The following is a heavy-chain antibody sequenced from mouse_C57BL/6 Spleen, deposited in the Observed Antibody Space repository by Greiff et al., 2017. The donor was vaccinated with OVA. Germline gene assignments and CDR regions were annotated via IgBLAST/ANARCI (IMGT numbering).Heavy chain of an antibody. CDR2: ISYDGSN. D-gene: IGHD6-1*01. CDR3: SRGGGGPLDY. V-gene: IGHV3-6*01. CDR1: GYSITSGYY. Sequence: VQLKESGPGLVKPSQSLSLTCSVTGYSITSGYYWHWIRQFPVNKLEWMGYISYDGSNNYNPSLKNRISITLDTNKNQFFLKLNSVTTEDTATYYCSRGGGGPLDYWGQGTTLTVSS. J-gene: IGHJ2*01.